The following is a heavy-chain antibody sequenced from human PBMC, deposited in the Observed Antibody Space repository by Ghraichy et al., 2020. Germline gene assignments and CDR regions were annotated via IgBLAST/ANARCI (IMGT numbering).Heavy chain of an antibody. CDR3: ARESPYCGGDCYSGAFDI. D-gene: IGHD2-21*02. CDR1: GGSISSGGYY. V-gene: IGHV4-31*03. CDR2: IYYSGGT. Sequence: SQTLSLTCTVSGGSISSGGYYWSWIRQHPGKGLEWIGYIYYSGGTYYNPSLKSRVTISVDTSKNQFSLKLSSVTAADTAVYYCARESPYCGGDCYSGAFDIWGQGTMVTVSS. J-gene: IGHJ3*02.